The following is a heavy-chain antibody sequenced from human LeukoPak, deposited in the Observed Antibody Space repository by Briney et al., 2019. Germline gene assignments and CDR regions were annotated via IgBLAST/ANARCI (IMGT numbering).Heavy chain of an antibody. J-gene: IGHJ5*02. CDR1: GGSISSYY. CDR2: IYYSGST. CDR3: AREERSTDSDWFDP. V-gene: IGHV4-59*01. D-gene: IGHD1-26*01. Sequence: PSETLSLTCTVSGGSISSYYWSWIRQPPGKGLEWIGYIYYSGSTNYNPSLKSRVTISVDTSKNQFSLKLSSVIAADTAVYYCAREERSTDSDWFDPWGQGTLVTVSS.